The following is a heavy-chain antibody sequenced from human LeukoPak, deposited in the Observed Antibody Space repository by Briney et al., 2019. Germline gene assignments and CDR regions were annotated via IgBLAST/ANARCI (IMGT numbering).Heavy chain of an antibody. CDR3: ARDTSSGFKGHFDY. CDR1: GFTFSSYA. CDR2: ISYDGSNK. V-gene: IGHV3-30-3*01. J-gene: IGHJ4*02. Sequence: GGSLRLSCAASGFTFSSYAMHWVRQAPGKGLEWVAVISYDGSNKYYADSVKGRFTISRDNPKNTLYLQMNSLRAEDTAVYYCARDTSSGFKGHFDYWGQGTLVTVSS. D-gene: IGHD3-22*01.